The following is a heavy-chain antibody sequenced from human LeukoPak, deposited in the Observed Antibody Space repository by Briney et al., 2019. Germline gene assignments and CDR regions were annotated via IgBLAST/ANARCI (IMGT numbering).Heavy chain of an antibody. CDR2: IIPILGIA. CDR1: GGTFSSYT. Sequence: SVKVSCKASGGTFSSYTVSWVRQAPGQGLEWMGRIIPILGIANYAQKFHGRVTITADKSTSTAYMELSSLRSEDTAVYYCARDRLDYGDYVEVDYWGQGTLVTVSS. V-gene: IGHV1-69*04. CDR3: ARDRLDYGDYVEVDY. J-gene: IGHJ4*02. D-gene: IGHD4-17*01.